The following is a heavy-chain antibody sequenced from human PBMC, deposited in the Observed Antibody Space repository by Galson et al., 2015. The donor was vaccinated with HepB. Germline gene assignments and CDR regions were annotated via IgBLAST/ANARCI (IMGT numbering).Heavy chain of an antibody. D-gene: IGHD4-23*01. J-gene: IGHJ4*02. CDR2: IKSKADGGTT. Sequence: SLRLSCATSGFTFSNAWMTWVRQAPGKGLEWVGRIKSKADGGTTDYAAPVKARFNISRYDSKNTVSLQMNSLRIEDTAVYYCATDGDTTLVTAADYWGQGTLVTVSS. V-gene: IGHV3-15*01. CDR1: GFTFSNAW. CDR3: ATDGDTTLVTAADY.